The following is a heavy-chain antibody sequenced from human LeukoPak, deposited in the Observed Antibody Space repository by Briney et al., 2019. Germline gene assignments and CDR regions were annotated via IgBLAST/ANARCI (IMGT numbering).Heavy chain of an antibody. CDR3: ARGHHGYYYDSSGYYRFEH. CDR2: INPNSGGT. V-gene: IGHV1-2*02. CDR1: GYTFTGYY. J-gene: IGHJ1*01. D-gene: IGHD3-22*01. Sequence: ASVTVSCTASGYTFTGYYMHWVRQAPGQGLEWMGWINPNSGGTNYAQKFQGRVTMTRDTSISTAYMELSRLRSDDTAVYYCARGHHGYYYDSSGYYRFEHWGQGTLVTVSS.